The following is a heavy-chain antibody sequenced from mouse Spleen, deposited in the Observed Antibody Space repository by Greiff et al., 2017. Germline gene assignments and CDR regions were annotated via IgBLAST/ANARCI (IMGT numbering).Heavy chain of an antibody. Sequence: EVQLMESGGGLVQPGGSLKLSCATSGFTFSDYYMYWVRQTPEKRLEWVAYISNGGGSTYYPDTVKGRFTISRDNAKNTLYLQMSRLKSEDTAMYYCARQGMDYWGQGTSVTVSS. V-gene: IGHV5-12*02. CDR3: ARQGMDY. CDR2: ISNGGGST. J-gene: IGHJ4*01. CDR1: GFTFSDYY.